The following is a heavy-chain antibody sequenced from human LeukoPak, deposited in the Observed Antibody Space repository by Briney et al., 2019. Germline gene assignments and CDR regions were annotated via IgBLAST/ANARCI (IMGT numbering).Heavy chain of an antibody. Sequence: GGSLRLSCTTSGFTFSNCAMRWVRQAPGKGLEWVSTISSGGATYYADSVKGRFTVSRDNSKNTLYLQVGSLRAEDTAIYYCARGWGYYFDYWGLGTLVTASS. CDR3: ARGWGYYFDY. D-gene: IGHD3-16*01. CDR1: GFTFSNCA. CDR2: ISSGGAT. V-gene: IGHV3-23*01. J-gene: IGHJ4*02.